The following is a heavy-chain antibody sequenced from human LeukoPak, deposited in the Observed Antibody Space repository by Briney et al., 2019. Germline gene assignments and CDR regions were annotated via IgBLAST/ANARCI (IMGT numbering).Heavy chain of an antibody. CDR3: ARVYYGGNPVAFDV. Sequence: GGSLRLSCAASGFTFSSYAMNWVRQAPGKGLEWVANIKQDGSEKYYVDSVKGRFTISRDNAKNSLYLQMNSLRAEDTALYYCARVYYGGNPVAFDVWGQGTMVTVSS. CDR1: GFTFSSYA. D-gene: IGHD4-23*01. V-gene: IGHV3-7*03. CDR2: IKQDGSEK. J-gene: IGHJ3*01.